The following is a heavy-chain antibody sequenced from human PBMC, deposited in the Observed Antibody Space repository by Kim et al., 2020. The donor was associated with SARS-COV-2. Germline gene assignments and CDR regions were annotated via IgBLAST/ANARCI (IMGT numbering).Heavy chain of an antibody. CDR1: GGSFSGYY. CDR3: ARGAIFGVVTPNWFDP. V-gene: IGHV4-34*01. D-gene: IGHD3-3*01. J-gene: IGHJ5*02. Sequence: SETLSLTCAVYGGSFSGYYWSWIRQPPGKGLEWIGEINHSGSTNYNPSLKSRVTISVDTSKNQFSLKLSSVTAADTAVYYCARGAIFGVVTPNWFDPWGQGTLVTVSS. CDR2: INHSGST.